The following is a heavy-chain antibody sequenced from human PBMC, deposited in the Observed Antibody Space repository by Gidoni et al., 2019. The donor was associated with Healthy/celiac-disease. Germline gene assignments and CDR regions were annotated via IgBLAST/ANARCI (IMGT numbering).Heavy chain of an antibody. CDR1: GGSISSYY. CDR3: ASYQGGSFDY. Sequence: QVQLQESGPGLVKPSETLSITCTVSGGSISSYYWSWIRQPPGKGLEWIGYIYYSGSTNYNPSLKSRVTISVDTSKNQFSLKLSSVTAADTAVYYCASYQGGSFDYWGQGTLVTVSS. J-gene: IGHJ4*02. D-gene: IGHD3-16*01. CDR2: IYYSGST. V-gene: IGHV4-59*08.